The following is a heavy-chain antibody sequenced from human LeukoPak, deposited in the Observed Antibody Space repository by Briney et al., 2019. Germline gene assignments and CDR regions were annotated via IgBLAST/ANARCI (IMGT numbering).Heavy chain of an antibody. Sequence: SETLSLTCAVSGGSISSGGYSWSWIRQPPGKGLEWIGYIYHSGSTYYNPSLKSRVTISVDRSKNQFSLKLSSVTAADTAVYYCARHGITIFGVASEKIDCWGQGTLVTVSS. CDR2: IYHSGST. D-gene: IGHD3-3*01. J-gene: IGHJ4*02. V-gene: IGHV4-30-2*01. CDR1: GGSISSGGYS. CDR3: ARHGITIFGVASEKIDC.